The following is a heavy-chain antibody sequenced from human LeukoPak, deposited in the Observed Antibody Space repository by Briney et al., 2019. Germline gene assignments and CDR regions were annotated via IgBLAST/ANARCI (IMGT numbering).Heavy chain of an antibody. CDR3: AREIIVVVPAATTGPDY. CDR1: GYTFTSYY. Sequence: ASVKVSCKASGYTFTSYYMHWVRQAPGQGLEWMGWINPNSGGTNYAQKFQGRVTMTRDTSISTAYMELSRLRSDDTAVYYCAREIIVVVPAATTGPDYWGQGTLVTVSS. CDR2: INPNSGGT. D-gene: IGHD2-2*01. V-gene: IGHV1-2*02. J-gene: IGHJ4*02.